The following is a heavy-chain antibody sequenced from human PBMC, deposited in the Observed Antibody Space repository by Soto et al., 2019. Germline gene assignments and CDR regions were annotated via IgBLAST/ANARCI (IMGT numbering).Heavy chain of an antibody. CDR1: GFTFSSYA. Sequence: EVQLLESGGGLVQPGGSLRLSCAASGFTFSSYAMSWVRQAPGKGLEWVSAISGSGGTTYYADSVKGRFTFSRDNSKNTLXLQXXSLRAEXTAXXYCXKTANGWFSAFDIWGQGTMVTVSS. J-gene: IGHJ3*02. V-gene: IGHV3-23*01. D-gene: IGHD6-19*01. CDR2: ISGSGGTT. CDR3: XKTANGWFSAFDI.